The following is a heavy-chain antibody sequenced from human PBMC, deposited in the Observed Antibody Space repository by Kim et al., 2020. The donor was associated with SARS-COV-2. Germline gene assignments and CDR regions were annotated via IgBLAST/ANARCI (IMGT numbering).Heavy chain of an antibody. J-gene: IGHJ3*02. CDR2: IYYSGST. D-gene: IGHD3-9*01. V-gene: IGHV4-39*01. CDR3: ARPFYNYDILTGYSLDAFDI. CDR1: GGSISSSSYY. Sequence: SETLSLTCTVSGGSISSSSYYWGWIRQPPGKGLEWIGSIYYSGSTYYNPSLKSRVTISVDTSKNQFSLKLSSVTAADTAVYYCARPFYNYDILTGYSLDAFDIWGQGTMVTVSS.